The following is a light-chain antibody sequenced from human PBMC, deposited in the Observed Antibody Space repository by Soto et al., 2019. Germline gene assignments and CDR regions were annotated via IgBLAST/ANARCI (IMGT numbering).Light chain of an antibody. Sequence: EIVMTQSPATLSVSPGDRATLSCRASQSVSGSYLAWYQQKPGQAPRLLIYGASARALGIPARFSGSGSGTEFTFTVTSLQTEDFAVYYCQQYDHWPITFGQGTRLEIK. CDR2: GAS. CDR3: QQYDHWPIT. CDR1: QSVSGSY. J-gene: IGKJ5*01. V-gene: IGKV3-15*01.